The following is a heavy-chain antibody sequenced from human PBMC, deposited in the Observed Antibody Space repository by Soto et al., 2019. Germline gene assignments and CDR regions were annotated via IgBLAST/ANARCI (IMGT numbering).Heavy chain of an antibody. V-gene: IGHV3-15*01. CDR2: IKSKTDGGTT. J-gene: IGHJ6*03. CDR3: LATFGGVIVTHYYYYMDV. Sequence: PGGSLRLSCAASGFTFSNAWMSWVRQAPGKGLEWVGRIKSKTDGGTTDYAAPVKGRFTISRDDSKNTLYLQMNSLKTEDTAVYYCLATFGGVIVTHYYYYMDVWGKGTTVTVSS. CDR1: GFTFSNAW. D-gene: IGHD3-16*02.